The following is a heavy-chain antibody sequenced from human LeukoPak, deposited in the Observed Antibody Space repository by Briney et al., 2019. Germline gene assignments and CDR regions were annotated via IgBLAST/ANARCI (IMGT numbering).Heavy chain of an antibody. D-gene: IGHD3-22*01. CDR1: GFTFSSYG. J-gene: IGHJ4*02. CDR3: AKDFYRGYYDSSGYPQSPFDY. V-gene: IGHV3-33*06. CDR2: IWYDGDTK. Sequence: GGSLRLSCAASGFTFSSYGMHWVRQAPGKGLEWVAVIWYDGDTKYYADSVKGRFTISRDNSKNTLYLQMNSLRAEDTAVYYCAKDFYRGYYDSSGYPQSPFDYGGQGTLVTVSS.